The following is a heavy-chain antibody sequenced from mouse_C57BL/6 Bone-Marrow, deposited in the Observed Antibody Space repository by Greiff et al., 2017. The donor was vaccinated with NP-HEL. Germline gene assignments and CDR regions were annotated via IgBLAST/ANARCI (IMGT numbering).Heavy chain of an antibody. CDR2: IDPETGGT. CDR3: TRSPYYSNGFAY. Sequence: QVQLQQSGAELVRPGASVTLSCKASGYTFTDYEMHWVKQTPVHGLEWIGAIDPETGGTAYNQKFKGKAILTADKSSSTAYMELRSLTSEDSAVYYCTRSPYYSNGFAYWGQGTLVTVSA. D-gene: IGHD2-5*01. V-gene: IGHV1-15*01. J-gene: IGHJ3*01. CDR1: GYTFTDYE.